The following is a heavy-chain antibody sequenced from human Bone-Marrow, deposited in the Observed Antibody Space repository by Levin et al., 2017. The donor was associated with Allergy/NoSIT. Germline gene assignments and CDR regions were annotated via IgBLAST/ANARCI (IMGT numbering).Heavy chain of an antibody. D-gene: IGHD6-19*01. CDR3: AKARGFIAVAGDLDY. Sequence: GGSLRLSCAASGFTFDDYAIHWVRQRPGRGLEWVAGLNWNSETIGYADSVKGRFIISRDNAKNSLYLQMNSLRAEYTALYFCAKARGFIAVAGDLDYWGRGTLVTVSS. CDR2: LNWNSETI. J-gene: IGHJ4*02. V-gene: IGHV3-9*01. CDR1: GFTFDDYA.